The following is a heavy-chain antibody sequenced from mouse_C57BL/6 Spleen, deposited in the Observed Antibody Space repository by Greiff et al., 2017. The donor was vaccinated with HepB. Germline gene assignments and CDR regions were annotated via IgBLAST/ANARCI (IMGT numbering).Heavy chain of an antibody. D-gene: IGHD2-4*01. CDR1: GFSLTSYG. CDR2: IWSGGST. Sequence: QVQLQQSGPGLVQPSQSLSITCPVSGFSLTSYGVHWVRQPPGKGLEWLGVIWSGGSTDYNAAFISRLSISKDNSKSQVFFKMNSLQADDTAIYYCAKNDYEYDGRGYAMDYWGQGTSVTVSS. V-gene: IGHV2-4*01. CDR3: AKNDYEYDGRGYAMDY. J-gene: IGHJ4*01.